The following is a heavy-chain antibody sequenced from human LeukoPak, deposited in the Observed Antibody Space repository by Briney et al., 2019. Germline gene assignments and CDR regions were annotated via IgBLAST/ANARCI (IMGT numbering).Heavy chain of an antibody. J-gene: IGHJ3*01. V-gene: IGHV4-34*01. CDR3: ARGRGGYPD. D-gene: IGHD5-12*01. CDR1: SASFSCYF. Sequence: SETLSLSYAIYSASFSCYFWSWIRPPPGKGLERIGEINYSGSTNYNPSLKSRVTISVDTSKNQFSLKLSSVTAADTAVYYCARGRGGYPDWGQGTMVTVSS. CDR2: INYSGST.